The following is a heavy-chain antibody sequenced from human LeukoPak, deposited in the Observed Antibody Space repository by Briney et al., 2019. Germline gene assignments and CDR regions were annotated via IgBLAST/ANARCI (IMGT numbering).Heavy chain of an antibody. V-gene: IGHV3-48*01. Sequence: GGSLRLSCAASGFTFSSYSMNWVRQAPGKGLEWVSYISSSSSTIYYADSVKGRFTISRDNAKNSLYLQMNSLRAEDTAVYYCARDRSYFGYYDSSGYPYWYFDLWGRGTLVTVSS. D-gene: IGHD3-22*01. J-gene: IGHJ2*01. CDR2: ISSSSSTI. CDR3: ARDRSYFGYYDSSGYPYWYFDL. CDR1: GFTFSSYS.